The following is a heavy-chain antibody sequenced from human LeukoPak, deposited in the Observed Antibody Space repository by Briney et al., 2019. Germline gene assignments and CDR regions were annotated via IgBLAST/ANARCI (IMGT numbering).Heavy chain of an antibody. Sequence: SETLSLTCTVSGGSINSYYWSWIRQPPGKGLEWIGYFYNRGSTNYNPSLKSRVIMSVDTSKNQFSLKLTSVTAADTALYYCARDLKVGYNSGWYSFDYWGQGTPVTVSS. V-gene: IGHV4-59*01. J-gene: IGHJ4*02. CDR3: ARDLKVGYNSGWYSFDY. D-gene: IGHD6-19*01. CDR2: FYNRGST. CDR1: GGSINSYY.